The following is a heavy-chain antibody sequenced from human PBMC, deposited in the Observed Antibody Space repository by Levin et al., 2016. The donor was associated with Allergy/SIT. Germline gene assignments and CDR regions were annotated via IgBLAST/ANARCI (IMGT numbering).Heavy chain of an antibody. V-gene: IGHV3-23*01. Sequence: GESLKISCGASGSTFSSYAMSWVRQAPGKGPEWVSAISGSGGSTYYADSVKGRFTISRDNSKNTIDLQMNSLRAEDTAVYYCVKDWGYSTSRGFDYWGQGILVTVSS. CDR1: GSTFSSYA. CDR2: ISGSGGST. CDR3: VKDWGYSTSRGFDY. D-gene: IGHD6-13*01. J-gene: IGHJ4*02.